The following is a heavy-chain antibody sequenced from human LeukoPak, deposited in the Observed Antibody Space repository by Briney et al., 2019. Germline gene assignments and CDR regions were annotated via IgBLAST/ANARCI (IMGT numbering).Heavy chain of an antibody. J-gene: IGHJ6*03. Sequence: GSLRLSCAASGFTFSSYEMDWVRQAPGKGLAGVSYISSSGSTIYYADSVKGRFTISRDNAKNSLYLQMNSLRAEDTAVYYCARDVEYYYYYYMDVWGKGTTVTVSS. D-gene: IGHD2-21*01. CDR2: ISSSGSTI. CDR1: GFTFSSYE. CDR3: ARDVEYYYYYYMDV. V-gene: IGHV3-48*03.